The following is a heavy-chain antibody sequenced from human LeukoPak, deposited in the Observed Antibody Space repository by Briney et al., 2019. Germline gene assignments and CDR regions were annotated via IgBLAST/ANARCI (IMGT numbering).Heavy chain of an antibody. J-gene: IGHJ4*02. CDR3: ARELFRGTPTQDF. Sequence: ASVKVSCKASGYTSTDYYMHWVRQAPGQGLEWMAWINPDSGDSNFAQKFQGRVTMTRDTSISTAYMELSRLTSDDTAIYYCARELFRGTPTQDFWGQGTLVTVSS. CDR2: INPDSGDS. D-gene: IGHD1-26*01. V-gene: IGHV1-2*02. CDR1: GYTSTDYY.